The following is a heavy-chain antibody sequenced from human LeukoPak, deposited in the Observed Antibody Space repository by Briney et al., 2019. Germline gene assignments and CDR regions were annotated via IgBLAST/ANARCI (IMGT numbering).Heavy chain of an antibody. CDR3: ARETSQKGAHYMDV. J-gene: IGHJ6*03. D-gene: IGHD3-16*01. V-gene: IGHV4-61*02. CDR1: GGSISSGSYY. CDR2: IYTSGST. Sequence: SETLSLTCTVSGGSISSGSYYWSWIRQPAGKGLEWIGRIYTSGSTNYNPSLKSRVTMSVDTSKNQLSLKLTSVTAADTAVYYCARETSQKGAHYMDVWGKGTTVTISS.